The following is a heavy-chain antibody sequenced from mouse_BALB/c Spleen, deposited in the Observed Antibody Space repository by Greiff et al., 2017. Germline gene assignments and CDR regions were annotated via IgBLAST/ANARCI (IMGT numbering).Heavy chain of an antibody. J-gene: IGHJ3*01. CDR3: ARGWAY. V-gene: IGHV5-6-5*01. CDR1: GFTFSSYA. Sequence: VQVVESGGGLVKPGGSLKLSCAASGFTFSSYAMSWVRQTPEKRLEWVASISSGGSTYYPDSVKGRFTISRDNARNILYLQMSSLRSEDTAMYYCARGWAYWGQGTLVTVSA. CDR2: ISSGGST.